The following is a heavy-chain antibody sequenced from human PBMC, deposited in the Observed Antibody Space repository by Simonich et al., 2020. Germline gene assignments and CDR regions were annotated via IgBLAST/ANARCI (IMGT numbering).Heavy chain of an antibody. J-gene: IGHJ4*02. V-gene: IGHV3-7*01. D-gene: IGHD3-10*01. CDR3: ARDREVYGSGSYYNY. Sequence: EVQLVESGGGLVQPGGSLRLSCAASGFTFSSYWMSVVRQATGKGLEGMAKIKQEGRKKYYVDSVKGRFTISRDNAKNSLYLQMNSLRAEDTAVYYCARDREVYGSGSYYNYWGQGTLVTVSS. CDR1: GFTFSSYW. CDR2: IKQEGRKK.